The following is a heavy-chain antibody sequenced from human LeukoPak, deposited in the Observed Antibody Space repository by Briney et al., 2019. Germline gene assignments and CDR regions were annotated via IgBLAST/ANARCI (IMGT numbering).Heavy chain of an antibody. CDR1: GGSISSSNW. V-gene: IGHV4-4*02. CDR2: IYHSGST. CDR3: ARQAVGAITTGARYFDY. D-gene: IGHD1-26*01. Sequence: SETLSLTCAVSGGSISSSNWWSWVHQPPGKGLEWIGEIYHSGSTNYNPSLKSRVTISVDKSKNQFSLKLSSVTAADTAVYYCARQAVGAITTGARYFDYWGQGTLVTVSS. J-gene: IGHJ4*02.